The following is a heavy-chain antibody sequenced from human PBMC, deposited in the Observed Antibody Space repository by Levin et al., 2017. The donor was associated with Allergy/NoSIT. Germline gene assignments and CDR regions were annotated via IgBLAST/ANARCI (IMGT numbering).Heavy chain of an antibody. Sequence: GSLRLSCAVSGGSISSSNWWSWVRQPPGKGLEWIGEIYHSGSTNYNPSLKSRVTISVDKSKNQFSLKLSSVTAADTAVYYCARVIAAAGSSDYWGQGTLVTVSS. J-gene: IGHJ4*02. D-gene: IGHD6-13*01. CDR3: ARVIAAAGSSDY. CDR2: IYHSGST. V-gene: IGHV4-4*02. CDR1: GGSISSSNW.